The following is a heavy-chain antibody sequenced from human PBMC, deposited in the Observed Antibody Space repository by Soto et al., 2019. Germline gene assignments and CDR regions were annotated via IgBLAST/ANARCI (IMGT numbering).Heavy chain of an antibody. D-gene: IGHD3-9*01. CDR1: GYTFSTHV. CDR2: ISAYNGDT. J-gene: IGHJ4*02. V-gene: IGHV1-18*01. CDR3: AKAEDDILTAYPYYFDY. Sequence: HVQLVQSEAEVRKPGASLKVSCKASGYTFSTHVISWVRQAPGQGLQWMGWISAYNGDTNYAQKFQGKLTVTTDTSKSTAYMELENLRSDDTAVYYCAKAEDDILTAYPYYFDYWGQGTLVTVSS.